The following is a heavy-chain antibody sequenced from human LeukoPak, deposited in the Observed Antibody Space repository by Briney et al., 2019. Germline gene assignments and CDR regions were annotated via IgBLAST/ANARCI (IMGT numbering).Heavy chain of an antibody. D-gene: IGHD3-3*01. J-gene: IGHJ6*03. CDR2: INAYNGNT. Sequence: ASVKVSCKASRYTLTSHGIRWVRQAPGQGLEWMGWINAYNGNTNYAQKLQGRVTMTTDTSTSTAYMELRRLRSDDTAVYYCARVVGTPYYDFWSGSYYMDVWGKGTTVTVSS. CDR1: RYTLTSHG. CDR3: ARVVGTPYYDFWSGSYYMDV. V-gene: IGHV1-18*01.